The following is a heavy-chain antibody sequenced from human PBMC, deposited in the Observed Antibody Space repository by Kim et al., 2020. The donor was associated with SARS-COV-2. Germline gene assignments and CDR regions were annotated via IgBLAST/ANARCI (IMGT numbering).Heavy chain of an antibody. Sequence: SETLSLTCTVSGGSVSSGSYYWSWIRQPPGKGLEWIGYIYYSGSTNYNPSLKSRVTISVDTSKNQFSLKLSSVTAADTAVYYCARVFFSRSSGYYYVIWFDPWGQGTLVTVSS. CDR1: GGSVSSGSYY. J-gene: IGHJ5*02. CDR2: IYYSGST. D-gene: IGHD3-22*01. CDR3: ARVFFSRSSGYYYVIWFDP. V-gene: IGHV4-61*01.